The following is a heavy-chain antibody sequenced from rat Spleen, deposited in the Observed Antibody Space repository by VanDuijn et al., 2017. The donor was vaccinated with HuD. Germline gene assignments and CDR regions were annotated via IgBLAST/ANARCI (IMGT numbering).Heavy chain of an antibody. CDR2: ITNTGGST. D-gene: IGHD1-6*01. CDR3: TRDRILRSTGFDY. CDR1: GFTFSDYG. Sequence: EVQLVESGGGLVQPGRSLKLSCVASGFTFSDYGMNWIRQAPGKGLEWVASITNTGGSTYYPDSVKGRFTISRDNAKSTLYLQMNSLRSEDTATYYCTRDRILRSTGFDYWGQGVMVTVSS. J-gene: IGHJ2*01. V-gene: IGHV5-31*01.